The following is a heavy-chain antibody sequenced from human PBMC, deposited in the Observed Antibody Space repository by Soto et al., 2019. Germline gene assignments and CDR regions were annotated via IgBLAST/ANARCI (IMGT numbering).Heavy chain of an antibody. V-gene: IGHV1-69*13. CDR1: GDTSSNYG. Sequence: VKVSCKASGDTSSNYGVSWVRQAPGQGLEWMGGILPVFGTTTYARNFQGRITITADKSTSTVYMELTSLRSDDTATYYCARDPDEVVGTDYHYYGMDVWDQGATVTVSS. J-gene: IGHJ6*02. D-gene: IGHD1-26*01. CDR3: ARDPDEVVGTDYHYYGMDV. CDR2: ILPVFGTT.